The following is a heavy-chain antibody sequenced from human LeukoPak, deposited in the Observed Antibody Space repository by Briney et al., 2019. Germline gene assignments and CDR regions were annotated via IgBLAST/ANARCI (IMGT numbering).Heavy chain of an antibody. Sequence: SQTLSLTCTVSGASISSGSYYSSWIRHPAGKGLEWIGRIYTGGNTNYNPSLKSRVAISIDTSKNQFSLKLSSVTAADTAVYYCAREPADPGHLVVLAVVGCMDVWGNGTTVTVSS. J-gene: IGHJ6*03. CDR3: AREPADPGHLVVLAVVGCMDV. D-gene: IGHD2-21*01. V-gene: IGHV4-61*02. CDR2: IYTGGNT. CDR1: GASISSGSYY.